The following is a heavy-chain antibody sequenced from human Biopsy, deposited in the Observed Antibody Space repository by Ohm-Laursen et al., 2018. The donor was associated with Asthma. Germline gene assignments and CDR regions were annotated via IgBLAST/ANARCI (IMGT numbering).Heavy chain of an antibody. V-gene: IGHV1-24*01. CDR3: ASDFPKDYVRYNFQF. CDR2: HDLEEGGT. D-gene: IGHD4-17*01. J-gene: IGHJ4*02. Sequence: ASVKVSCKISGYSITDLSMHWVRQAPGQGLEWMGGHDLEEGGTVNARRFQGRVTMTEDTSTDTAYMELSSLSSDDTAVYYCASDFPKDYVRYNFQFWGQGTLVTVSS. CDR1: GYSITDLS.